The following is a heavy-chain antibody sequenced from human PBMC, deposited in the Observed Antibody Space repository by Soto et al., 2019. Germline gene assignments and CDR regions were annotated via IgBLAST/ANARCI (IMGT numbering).Heavy chain of an antibody. Sequence: GESLKISCNGSGYSFTIYWISWVRQMPGKGLEWMGRIDPSDSYTNYSPSFQGHVTISADKSISTAYLQWSSLKASDTAMYYCAGTPHYCSGGSCFTYYGMDVRGQGTTVTVSS. CDR2: IDPSDSYT. V-gene: IGHV5-10-1*01. CDR1: GYSFTIYW. J-gene: IGHJ6*02. D-gene: IGHD2-15*01. CDR3: AGTPHYCSGGSCFTYYGMDV.